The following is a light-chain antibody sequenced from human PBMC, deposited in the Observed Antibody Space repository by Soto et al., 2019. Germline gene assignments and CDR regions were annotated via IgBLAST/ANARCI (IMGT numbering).Light chain of an antibody. CDR3: QQYLGT. J-gene: IGKJ1*01. V-gene: IGKV1-5*01. CDR2: DAS. CDR1: QSISSW. Sequence: DIQMTQSPSTLSASVGDRVTITCRASQSISSWLAWYQQKPGKAPKLLIYDASSLESGVPSRFSGSGSGTEFTRTISSLQPDDFATYYCQQYLGTFGQGTKVEIK.